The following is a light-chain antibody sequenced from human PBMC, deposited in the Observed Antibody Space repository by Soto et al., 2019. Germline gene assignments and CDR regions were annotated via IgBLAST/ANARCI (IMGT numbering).Light chain of an antibody. CDR2: DVS. J-gene: IGLJ1*01. V-gene: IGLV2-11*01. CDR1: SSDVGGYNY. CDR3: CSYAGSYTYV. Sequence: QSALTQPRSVSGSPGQSVTISCTGTSSDVGGYNYVSWYQQHPGKAPKLMIYDVSKRPSGVPDRVSGSKSGNTASLTISGLQADDEADYYCCSYAGSYTYVFGTGTKLTVL.